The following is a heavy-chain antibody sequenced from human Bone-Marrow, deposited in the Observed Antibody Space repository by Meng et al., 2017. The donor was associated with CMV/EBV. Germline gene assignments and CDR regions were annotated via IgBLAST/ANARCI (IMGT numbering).Heavy chain of an antibody. V-gene: IGHV4-39*07. CDR2: IYYSGST. CDR1: GGSISSSSYY. CDR3: ASSVAMVSWFDP. J-gene: IGHJ5*02. D-gene: IGHD5-12*01. Sequence: GSLRLSCTVSGGSISSSSYYWGWIRQPPGKGLEWIGSIYYSGSTYYNTSLKSRVTISVDTSKNQSSLKLSSVTAADTAVYYCASSVAMVSWFDPWGQGTLVTVSS.